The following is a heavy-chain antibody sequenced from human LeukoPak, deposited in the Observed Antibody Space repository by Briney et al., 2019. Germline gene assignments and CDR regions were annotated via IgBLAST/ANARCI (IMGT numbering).Heavy chain of an antibody. Sequence: GGSLRLSCAASGFTFSSYGMHWVRQAPGKGLEWVAFIRYDGSNKYYADSVKGRFTISRDNSKNTLYLQMNSLRAEDTAVYYCAKDGYPIRVVGVGYYMDVWGKGTTVTISS. CDR1: GFTFSSYG. D-gene: IGHD2-8*02. J-gene: IGHJ6*03. CDR3: AKDGYPIRVVGVGYYMDV. CDR2: IRYDGSNK. V-gene: IGHV3-30*02.